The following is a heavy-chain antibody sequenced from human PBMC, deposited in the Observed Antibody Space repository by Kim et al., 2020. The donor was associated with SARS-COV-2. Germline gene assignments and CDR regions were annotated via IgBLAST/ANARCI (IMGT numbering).Heavy chain of an antibody. D-gene: IGHD1-1*01. CDR3: THVPGTTLDFCDAFD. J-gene: IGHJ3*02. CDR2: IGSKVNGYAT. Sequence: GGSLRLSCGASGFTFSDSAMHWVRRASGKGLEWVGRIGSKVNGYATAYSASVRGRFTISSDDSRNTAYLQMNSLETADTAVYYCTHVPGTTLDFCDAFD. V-gene: IGHV3-73*01. CDR1: GFTFSDSA.